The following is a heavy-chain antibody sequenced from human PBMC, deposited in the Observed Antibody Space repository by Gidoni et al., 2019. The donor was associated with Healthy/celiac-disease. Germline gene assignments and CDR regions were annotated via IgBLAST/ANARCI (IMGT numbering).Heavy chain of an antibody. CDR1: GGTFSSYA. D-gene: IGHD4-17*01. Sequence: PGSSVKVSCKASGGTFSSYAISWVRQDPGQGLEWMGGIIPIFGTANYAQKFQGRVTITADESTSTAYMELSSLRSEDTAVYYCARGYTVTLPDILDPWGQGTLVTVSS. V-gene: IGHV1-69*01. CDR3: ARGYTVTLPDILDP. J-gene: IGHJ5*02. CDR2: IIPIFGTA.